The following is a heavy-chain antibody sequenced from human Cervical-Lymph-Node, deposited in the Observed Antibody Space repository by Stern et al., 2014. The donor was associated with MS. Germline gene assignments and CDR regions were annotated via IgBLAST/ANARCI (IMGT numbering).Heavy chain of an antibody. CDR2: ISYIGST. CDR3: ARSDRLWGSFDY. J-gene: IGHJ4*02. V-gene: IGHV4-31*03. CDR1: GASISTVGYY. Sequence: QVQLQQSGPGLVKPSQTLSLTCTVSGASISTVGYYWSWIRQHPGKGLEWIAYISYIGSTYYNPSVKSRVSISADTSKNQFSLNLTSVTAADTALYYCARSDRLWGSFDYCGQGTLVAVSS. D-gene: IGHD3-16*01.